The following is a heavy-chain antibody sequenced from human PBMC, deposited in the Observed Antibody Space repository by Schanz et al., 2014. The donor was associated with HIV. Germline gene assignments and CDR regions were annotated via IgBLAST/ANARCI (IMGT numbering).Heavy chain of an antibody. CDR3: ARGGLRWHPEWLDY. CDR2: VKQDGSDK. V-gene: IGHV3-7*01. Sequence: EVQLVESGGGLVQPGGSLKLSCAASGFTLSGFWMSWVRQAPGKGLEWVANVKQDGSDKYYVESVKGRFTISRDNAKNTLYLQMNSLRAEDTAVYYCARGGLRWHPEWLDYWGQGTLVTVSS. J-gene: IGHJ4*02. CDR1: GFTLSGFW. D-gene: IGHD4-17*01.